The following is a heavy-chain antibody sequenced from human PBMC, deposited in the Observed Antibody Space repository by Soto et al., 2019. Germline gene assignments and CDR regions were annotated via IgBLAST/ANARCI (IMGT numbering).Heavy chain of an antibody. V-gene: IGHV4-31*03. J-gene: IGHJ4*02. CDR3: ARDWGSSGWPN. D-gene: IGHD6-19*01. CDR2: IYFTGTT. Sequence: SETLSLTCTVSGHSLSSGGYYWSWIRQHPGKGLEWVGYIYFTGTTLYNPSLKSRLAISVDASKNQFSLKLTSVTAADTAVYYCARDWGSSGWPNWGQGVLVTVSS. CDR1: GHSLSSGGYY.